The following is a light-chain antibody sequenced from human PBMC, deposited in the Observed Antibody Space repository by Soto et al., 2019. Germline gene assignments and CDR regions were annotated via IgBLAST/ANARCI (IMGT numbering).Light chain of an antibody. CDR2: EVS. Sequence: QSLLTQPAFVSGSRGQSITISCTGTISDVGGYNYVSWYQHPPGKAPKLMISEVSNRPSGVSNRFSGSKSGNTASLTISGLQAEDEADYYCRSYTSTSTRVFGTGTKVTVL. CDR3: RSYTSTSTRV. V-gene: IGLV2-14*01. J-gene: IGLJ1*01. CDR1: ISDVGGYNY.